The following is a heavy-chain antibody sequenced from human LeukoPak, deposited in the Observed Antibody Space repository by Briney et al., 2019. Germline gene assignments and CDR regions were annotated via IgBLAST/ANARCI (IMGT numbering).Heavy chain of an antibody. D-gene: IGHD6-13*01. CDR1: GFTFSDYE. V-gene: IGHV3-69-1*01. Sequence: GGSLRLSCAASGFTFSDYEMNWVRQAPGKGLEWVSSISSSYIYYADSVKGRFTISRDNAKNSLYLQMNSLRAEDTAVYYCGSASGTYSYYYMDVWGKGTTVTVSS. J-gene: IGHJ6*03. CDR2: ISSSYI. CDR3: GSASGTYSYYYMDV.